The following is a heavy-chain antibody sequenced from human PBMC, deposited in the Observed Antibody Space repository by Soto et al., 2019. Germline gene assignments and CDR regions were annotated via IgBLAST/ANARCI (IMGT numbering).Heavy chain of an antibody. Sequence: QVQLVQSGAEVKKPGSSVKVSCKASGGTFSSYTISWVRQAPGQGLEWMGRIIPILGIANYAQKFQGRVTITADKSTSTAYMELSSLRSEDTAVYYWAREARLNDYVYWGQGTLVTVSS. J-gene: IGHJ4*02. D-gene: IGHD4-17*01. V-gene: IGHV1-69*08. CDR1: GGTFSSYT. CDR3: AREARLNDYVY. CDR2: IIPILGIA.